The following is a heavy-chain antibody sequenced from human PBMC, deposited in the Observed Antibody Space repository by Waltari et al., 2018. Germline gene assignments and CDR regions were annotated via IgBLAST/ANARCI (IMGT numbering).Heavy chain of an antibody. Sequence: QVQLRESGPGLVKPSETLSLTCAVSGYSISNGYYWGWIRQPRGKGLEYVGSVFRSGSSYYNAALKSRVTISLDTSKNQFSLKLNSVTAADTALYYCATVDTFGGIMVARFDYWGQGILVTVSS. V-gene: IGHV4-38-2*01. J-gene: IGHJ4*02. CDR1: GYSISNGYY. CDR2: VFRSGSS. CDR3: ATVDTFGGIMVARFDY. D-gene: IGHD3-16*02.